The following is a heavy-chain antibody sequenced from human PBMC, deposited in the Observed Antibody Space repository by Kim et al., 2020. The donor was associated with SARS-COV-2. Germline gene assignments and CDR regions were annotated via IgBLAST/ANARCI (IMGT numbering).Heavy chain of an antibody. CDR2: FYYSGNT. V-gene: IGHV4-30-4*01. CDR3: ARELVSGWFDP. Sequence: SETLSLTCTVSGGSISSGDYYWSWIRQPPGKGLEWIGYFYYSGNTYYNQSLKSRVTISIYTSKNQLSLNLVSVAATDMAVYYCARELVSGWFDPWGQGT. J-gene: IGHJ5*02. CDR1: GGSISSGDYY.